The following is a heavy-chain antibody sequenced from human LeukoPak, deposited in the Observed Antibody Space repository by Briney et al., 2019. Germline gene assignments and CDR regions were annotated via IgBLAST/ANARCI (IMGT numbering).Heavy chain of an antibody. J-gene: IGHJ4*02. Sequence: SETLSLTCTVSGGSISSYYWSWIRQPPGKGLEWIGYIYYSGSTNYNPSLKSRVTISVDTSKNQFSLKLSSVTAADTAVYYCARLACRGGSCYLDYWGQGTLVTVSS. V-gene: IGHV4-59*08. CDR2: IYYSGST. D-gene: IGHD2-15*01. CDR3: ARLACRGGSCYLDY. CDR1: GGSISSYY.